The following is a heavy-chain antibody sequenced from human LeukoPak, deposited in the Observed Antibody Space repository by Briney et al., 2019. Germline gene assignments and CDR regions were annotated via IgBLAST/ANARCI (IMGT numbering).Heavy chain of an antibody. CDR1: GGSISSGGYS. Sequence: SETLSLTCAVSGGSISSGGYSWSWIRQPPGKGLEWIGYIYHSGSTYYNPSLKSRVTISVDRSKNQFSLKLSSVTAADTAVYYCARGGGRVVVQNWFDPWGQGTLVTVSS. D-gene: IGHD2-21*01. CDR2: IYHSGST. CDR3: ARGGGRVVVQNWFDP. J-gene: IGHJ5*02. V-gene: IGHV4-30-2*01.